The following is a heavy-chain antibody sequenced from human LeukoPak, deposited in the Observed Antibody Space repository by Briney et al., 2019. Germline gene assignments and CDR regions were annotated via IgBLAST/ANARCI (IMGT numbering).Heavy chain of an antibody. Sequence: GGSLRLSCAASGFTFSSYWMSWVRQAPGKGLEWVANIKQDGSERYFVDSMKGRFTISRDNAKNSLYLQMNSLRADDTAVYYCARDLDYGDYYFDYWGQGTLVTVSS. CDR3: ARDLDYGDYYFDY. CDR2: IKQDGSER. J-gene: IGHJ4*02. D-gene: IGHD4-17*01. CDR1: GFTFSSYW. V-gene: IGHV3-7*01.